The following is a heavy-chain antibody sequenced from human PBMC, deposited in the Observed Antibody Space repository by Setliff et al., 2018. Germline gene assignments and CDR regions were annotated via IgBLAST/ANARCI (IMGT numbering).Heavy chain of an antibody. D-gene: IGHD2-15*01. Sequence: GPSVKVSCKASGYTFAAYGIHWVCQAPGQRPAWMGWIRADHGDTKFSQKFQGRLTFTRDTSASTVYMELSGLTSEGTAVYYCARGDCNDNGCYRAADFWGQGTLVTVSS. CDR2: IRADHGDT. CDR1: GYTFAAYG. V-gene: IGHV1-3*01. J-gene: IGHJ4*02. CDR3: ARGDCNDNGCYRAADF.